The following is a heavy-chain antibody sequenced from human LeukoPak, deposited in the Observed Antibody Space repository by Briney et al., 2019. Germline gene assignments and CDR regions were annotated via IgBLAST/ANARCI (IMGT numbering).Heavy chain of an antibody. J-gene: IGHJ3*02. Sequence: SETLSLTCTVSGGSISSYYWSWIRQPPGKGLEWIGYIYYSGSTNYNPSLKSRVTISVDTSKNQFSLKLSSVTAADTAVYYCASEAARLDAFDIWGQGTMVTVSS. D-gene: IGHD6-6*01. CDR1: GGSISSYY. CDR3: ASEAARLDAFDI. V-gene: IGHV4-59*01. CDR2: IYYSGST.